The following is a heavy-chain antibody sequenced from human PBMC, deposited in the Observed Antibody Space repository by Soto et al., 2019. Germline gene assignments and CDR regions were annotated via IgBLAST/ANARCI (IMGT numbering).Heavy chain of an antibody. V-gene: IGHV1-69*08. CDR2: IIPILGMA. CDR3: ARDPSAYDLPAY. J-gene: IGHJ4*02. CDR1: GGTFSSYT. Sequence: QVQLVQSGAEVKKPGSSVKVSCKASGGTFSSYTISWVRQAPGQGLEWMGRIIPILGMANYEQKFQGRVTITADKSTSTAYMELSSLRSEDTAVYYCARDPSAYDLPAYWGQGTLVTVSS. D-gene: IGHD5-12*01.